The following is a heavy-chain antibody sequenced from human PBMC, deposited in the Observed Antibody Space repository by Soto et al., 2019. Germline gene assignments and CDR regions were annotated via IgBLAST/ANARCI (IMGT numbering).Heavy chain of an antibody. J-gene: IGHJ4*02. Sequence: SETLSLTCAVYGGSFSGYYWSWIRQPPGKGLEWIGEINHSGSTNYNPSLKSRVTISVDTSKNQFSLKLSSVTAADTAVYYCACSLTDIVVVPFDYWGQGTLVTVSS. D-gene: IGHD2-2*01. CDR1: GGSFSGYY. CDR2: INHSGST. CDR3: ACSLTDIVVVPFDY. V-gene: IGHV4-34*01.